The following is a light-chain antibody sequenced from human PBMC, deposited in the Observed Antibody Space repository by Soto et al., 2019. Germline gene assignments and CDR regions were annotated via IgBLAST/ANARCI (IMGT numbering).Light chain of an antibody. CDR3: DSYTSNGLYV. CDR2: DVS. CDR1: SSDVGGYNF. V-gene: IGLV2-14*03. J-gene: IGLJ1*01. Sequence: QSVLTQPASLSGSPGQSITISCTGTSSDVGGYNFVSWYQHHPGKAPKVMIYDVSNRPSGVSNRFSGSKSGNTASLTISGLQAEDEADYYCDSYTSNGLYVFGTGTKVTV.